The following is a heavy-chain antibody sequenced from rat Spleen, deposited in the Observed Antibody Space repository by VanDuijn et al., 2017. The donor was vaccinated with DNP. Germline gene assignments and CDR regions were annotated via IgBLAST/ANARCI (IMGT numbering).Heavy chain of an antibody. CDR3: ARNGYVYYFDY. CDR1: GYSSTSGYG. J-gene: IGHJ2*01. V-gene: IGHV3-3*01. CDR2: ISSAGST. D-gene: IGHD1-4*01. Sequence: QLQESGPGLVKPSQSLSLTCSVTGYSSTSGYGWNWIRKFPGNKLEWLGSISSAGSTNYNPSLKSRISITRDTSKNQFFLQMNSLRSEDTATYYCARNGYVYYFDYWGQGVMVTVSS.